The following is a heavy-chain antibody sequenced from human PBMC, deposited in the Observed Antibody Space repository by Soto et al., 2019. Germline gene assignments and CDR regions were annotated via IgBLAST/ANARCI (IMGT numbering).Heavy chain of an antibody. CDR1: GGSISSYY. CDR2: IYYSGST. Sequence: SETLSLTCTVSGGSISSYYWSWIRQPPGKGLEWIGYIYYSGSTNYNPSLKSRVTISVDTSKNQFSLKLSSVTAADTAVYYCAKKVPGSNPLDSWGQGALVTVSS. V-gene: IGHV4-59*08. CDR3: AKKVPGSNPLDS. D-gene: IGHD1-1*01. J-gene: IGHJ4*02.